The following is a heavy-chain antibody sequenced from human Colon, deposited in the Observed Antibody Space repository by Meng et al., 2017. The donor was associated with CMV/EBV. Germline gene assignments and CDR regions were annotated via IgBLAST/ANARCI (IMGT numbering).Heavy chain of an antibody. J-gene: IGHJ4*02. V-gene: IGHV1-2*02. CDR1: GYTFTGYY. CDR2: INPNRGGT. Sequence: ASVKVSCKASGYTFTGYYTHWVRQAPGQGLEWMGWINPNRGGTNYAQKFQGRVTMTRDTPISTDYMELSGLRSDDTAVYYCATDGAGDSLDYWGQGTLVTVSS. CDR3: ATDGAGDSLDY. D-gene: IGHD7-27*01.